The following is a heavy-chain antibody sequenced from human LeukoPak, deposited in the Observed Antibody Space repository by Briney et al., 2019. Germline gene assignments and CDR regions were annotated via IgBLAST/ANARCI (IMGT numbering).Heavy chain of an antibody. V-gene: IGHV3-30*02. J-gene: IGHJ6*03. CDR3: AKDRGGYCSGDRCYYYYYYMDV. Sequence: GGSLRLSCAASGFTFSSYGMHWVRQAPGKGLEWVALIWYDGSKKYYADSVKGRFTISRDNSKNTLYLQMNTLRAEDTAIYYCAKDRGGYCSGDRCYYYYYYMDVWGKGTTVTVS. CDR1: GFTFSSYG. D-gene: IGHD2-15*01. CDR2: IWYDGSKK.